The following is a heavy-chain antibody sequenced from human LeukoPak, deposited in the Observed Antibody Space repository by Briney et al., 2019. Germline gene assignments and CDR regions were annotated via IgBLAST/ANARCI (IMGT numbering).Heavy chain of an antibody. V-gene: IGHV1-24*01. CDR1: GYTLTELS. CDR3: ATDGKVGIAAAGTGLYYGMDV. J-gene: IGHJ6*04. CDR2: FDPEDGET. Sequence: RASVKVSCKVSGYTLTELSMHWVRQAPGKRLESIRRFDPEDGETIYAQKFQGRVTMTEDTSTDTAYMELSSLRSEDTAVYYCATDGKVGIAAAGTGLYYGMDVWGKGTTVTVSS. D-gene: IGHD6-13*01.